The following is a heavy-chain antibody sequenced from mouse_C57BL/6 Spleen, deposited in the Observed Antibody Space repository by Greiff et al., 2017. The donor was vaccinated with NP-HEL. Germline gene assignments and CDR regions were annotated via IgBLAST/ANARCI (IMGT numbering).Heavy chain of an antibody. CDR1: GFTFSSYA. CDR2: ISDGGSYT. D-gene: IGHD3-1*01. Sequence: EVNLVESGGGLVKPGGSLKLSCAASGFTFSSYAMSWVRQTPEKRLEWVATISDGGSYTYYPDNVKGRFTISRDNAKNNLYLQMSHLKSEDTAMYYCARSGRNFDYWGQGTTLTVSS. J-gene: IGHJ2*01. CDR3: ARSGRNFDY. V-gene: IGHV5-4*03.